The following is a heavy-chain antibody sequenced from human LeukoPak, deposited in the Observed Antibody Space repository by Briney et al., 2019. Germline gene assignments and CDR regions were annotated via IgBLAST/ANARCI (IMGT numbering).Heavy chain of an antibody. CDR3: TKDYDTVGYYSSDY. V-gene: IGHV3-23*01. CDR1: GFTFSDYA. D-gene: IGHD3-22*01. Sequence: PGGSLRLSCAASGFTFSDYAMSWVRQVPGKGLEWVSTLSGSGTTTFYANSVKGRFTISRDSSKNTLYLQMNSLRAADTALYYCTKDYDTVGYYSSDYWGQGTLVTVSP. CDR2: LSGSGTTT. J-gene: IGHJ4*02.